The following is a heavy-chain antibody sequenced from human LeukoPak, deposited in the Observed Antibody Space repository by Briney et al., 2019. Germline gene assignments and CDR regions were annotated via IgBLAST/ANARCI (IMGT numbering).Heavy chain of an antibody. CDR3: ARGGYDSSGYYYYFDF. V-gene: IGHV3-53*01. Sequence: GGSLRLSCAASGFTVNSNYMSWVRQAPGKGLEWVSTIYSGGSTYYTGSLKGRFTISRDNSKNTVYLQMNSLRAEDTAAYYCARGGYDSSGYYYYFDFWGQGTLVTVSS. CDR1: GFTVNSNY. D-gene: IGHD3-22*01. CDR2: IYSGGST. J-gene: IGHJ4*02.